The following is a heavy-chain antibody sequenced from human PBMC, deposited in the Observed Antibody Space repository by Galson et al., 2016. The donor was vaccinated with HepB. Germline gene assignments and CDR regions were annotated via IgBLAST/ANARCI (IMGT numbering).Heavy chain of an antibody. V-gene: IGHV3-23*01. Sequence: SLRLSCAASGVTFSSYAMSWVRQAPGKGLEWVSAISGSGDSTYYADSVKDRFTISRDNAKNSLYLQMNSLRAEDTAVYYCARDCGYGYAMDVWGRGTTVTVSS. D-gene: IGHD5-18*01. CDR3: ARDCGYGYAMDV. CDR1: GVTFSSYA. CDR2: ISGSGDST. J-gene: IGHJ6*02.